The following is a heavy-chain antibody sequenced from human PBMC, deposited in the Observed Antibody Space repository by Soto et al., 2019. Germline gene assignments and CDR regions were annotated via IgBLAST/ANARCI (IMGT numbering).Heavy chain of an antibody. CDR2: ISGSGGST. V-gene: IGHV3-23*01. CDR1: GFTFSSYA. Sequence: GGSLRLSCAASGFTFSSYAMSWVRQAPGKGLEWVSAISGSGGSTYYADSVKGRFTISRDNSKNTLYLQMNSLRAEDTAVYYCAKVGPLDWYSEYYYYYYMDVWGKGTTVTVSS. J-gene: IGHJ6*03. D-gene: IGHD3-9*01. CDR3: AKVGPLDWYSEYYYYYYMDV.